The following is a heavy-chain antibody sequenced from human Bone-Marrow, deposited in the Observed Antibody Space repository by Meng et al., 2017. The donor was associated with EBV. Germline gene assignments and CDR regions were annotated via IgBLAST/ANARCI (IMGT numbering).Heavy chain of an antibody. Sequence: EVRLVESGGGLVQPGGSLRLSCVVSGIPFSSYGMSWVRQAPGKGLEWVSGISDSGDSTWYADSVKGRFTISRDNSKNTLYLQMNSLTVEDTAIYYCALKGYWGQGTLGTVSS. J-gene: IGHJ4*02. CDR2: ISDSGDST. V-gene: IGHV3-23*04. CDR1: GIPFSSYG. CDR3: ALKGY.